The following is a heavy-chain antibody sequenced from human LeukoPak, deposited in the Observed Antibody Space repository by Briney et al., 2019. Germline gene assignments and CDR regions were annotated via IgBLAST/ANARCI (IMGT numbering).Heavy chain of an antibody. Sequence: ASVKVSCKASGGTFSSYAISWVRQAPGQGLEWMGWISAYNGNTNYAQKLQGRVTMTTDTSTSTAYMELRSLRSDDTAVYYCARGNVPAATFDYWGQGTLVTVSS. V-gene: IGHV1-18*01. CDR2: ISAYNGNT. D-gene: IGHD2-2*01. CDR3: ARGNVPAATFDY. CDR1: GGTFSSYA. J-gene: IGHJ4*02.